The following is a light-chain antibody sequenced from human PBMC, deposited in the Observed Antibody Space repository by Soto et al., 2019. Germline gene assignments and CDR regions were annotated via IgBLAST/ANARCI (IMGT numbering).Light chain of an antibody. J-gene: IGKJ1*01. CDR2: GAS. Sequence: EIVMTQSPATLSVSPGERATLSCRASQSVSSNLAWYQQKPGQAPRLLIYGASTRATGIPARFSGSGSGTEFTLTLSSLQSEDFEVYYCQQYNNWPSWTFGQGTKVEIK. CDR1: QSVSSN. CDR3: QQYNNWPSWT. V-gene: IGKV3-15*01.